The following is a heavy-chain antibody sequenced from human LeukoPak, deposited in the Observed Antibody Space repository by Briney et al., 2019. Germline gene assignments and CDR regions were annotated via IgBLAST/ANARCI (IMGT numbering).Heavy chain of an antibody. Sequence: SGTLSLTCAVSGGSISSYYWSWIRQPPGKGLEWIGYIYDSGSTNYNPSLKSRVTISVDTSKNQFSLKLSSVTAADTAVYYCARDRRATRVNWFDPWGQGTLVTVSS. CDR3: ARDRRATRVNWFDP. CDR1: GGSISSYY. CDR2: IYDSGST. J-gene: IGHJ5*02. V-gene: IGHV4-59*01. D-gene: IGHD1-26*01.